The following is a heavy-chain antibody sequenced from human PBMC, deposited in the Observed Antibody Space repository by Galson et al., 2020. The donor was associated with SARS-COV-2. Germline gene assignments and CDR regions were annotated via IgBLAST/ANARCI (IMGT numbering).Heavy chain of an antibody. CDR2: IWYDGSNK. CDR3: AREPSVYYGMDV. CDR1: GFTFSSYG. J-gene: IGHJ6*02. V-gene: IGHV3-33*01. Sequence: GESLKISCAASGFTFSSYGMHWVRQAPGKGLEWVAVIWYDGSNKYYADSVKGRFTISRDNSKNTLYLQMNSLRAEDTAVYYCAREPSVYYGMDVWGQGTTVTVSS. D-gene: IGHD1-26*01.